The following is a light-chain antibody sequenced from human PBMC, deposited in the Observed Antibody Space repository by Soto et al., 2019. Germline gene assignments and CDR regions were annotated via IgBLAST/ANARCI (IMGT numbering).Light chain of an antibody. J-gene: IGKJ1*01. V-gene: IGKV3-20*01. CDR3: QQYGSSPTWT. Sequence: EFVFTQSPRPLSFAPGAGATVSCRVSHSINSKSLVSYQRKPGQAPRLLIYGASSRATGIPDRFSGSGSATDFTLTISRLETEDFAAYYCQQYGSSPTWTFGHGTKVDIK. CDR2: GAS. CDR1: HSINSKS.